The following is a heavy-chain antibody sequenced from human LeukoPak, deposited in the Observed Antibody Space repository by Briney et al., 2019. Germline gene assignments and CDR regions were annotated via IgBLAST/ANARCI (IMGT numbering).Heavy chain of an antibody. CDR3: ARGSIAAAGPFGY. Sequence: ASVKVSCKASGYTFTSYDINWVRQATGQGLEWMGWMNPNSGNTGYAQKFQGRVTITRNTSISTAYMELSSLRSEDTAVYYCARGSIAAAGPFGYWGQGTLVTASS. D-gene: IGHD6-13*01. J-gene: IGHJ4*02. V-gene: IGHV1-8*03. CDR2: MNPNSGNT. CDR1: GYTFTSYD.